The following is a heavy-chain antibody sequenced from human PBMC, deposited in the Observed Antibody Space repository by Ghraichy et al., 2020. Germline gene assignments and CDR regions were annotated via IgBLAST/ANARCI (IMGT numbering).Heavy chain of an antibody. CDR2: ISGSGGST. J-gene: IGHJ5*02. CDR3: AKEGGALVVAAAFNWFDP. Sequence: GGSLRLSCAASGFTFSSYAMSWVRQAPGKGLEWVSAISGSGGSTYYADSVKGRFTISRDNSKNTLYLQMNSLRAEDTAVYYCAKEGGALVVAAAFNWFDPWGQGTLVTVSS. V-gene: IGHV3-23*01. CDR1: GFTFSSYA. D-gene: IGHD2-2*01.